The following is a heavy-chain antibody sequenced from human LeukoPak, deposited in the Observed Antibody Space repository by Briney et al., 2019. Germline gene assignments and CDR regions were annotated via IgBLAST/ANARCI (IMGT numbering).Heavy chain of an antibody. V-gene: IGHV4-39*01. CDR1: GGSISSSSYY. CDR2: IYYSGST. D-gene: IGHD3-10*01. CDR3: ARYVVYGSGKYYFDY. J-gene: IGHJ4*02. Sequence: SETLSLTCTVSGGSISSSSYYWGWLRQPPGKGLEWIGSIYYSGSTYYNPSPKSRVTISVDTSENQFSLKLSSVTAADTAVYYCARYVVYGSGKYYFDYWGQGTLVTVSS.